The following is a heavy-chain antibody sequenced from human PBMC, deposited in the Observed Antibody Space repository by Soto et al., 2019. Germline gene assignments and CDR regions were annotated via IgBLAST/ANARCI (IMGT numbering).Heavy chain of an antibody. Sequence: QVQLHESGPGLVKPSETLSLTCTVSGGSVSSGSHYWSWIRQPPGKGLEWIGHIYYSGTTNYNPSRNSRVTISVDTSKNQFSLKLNSVTSADTAVYYCARDYRGYTYGYAFDVWGQGTMVTVSS. CDR3: ARDYRGYTYGYAFDV. J-gene: IGHJ3*01. V-gene: IGHV4-61*01. D-gene: IGHD5-18*01. CDR1: GGSVSSGSHY. CDR2: IYYSGTT.